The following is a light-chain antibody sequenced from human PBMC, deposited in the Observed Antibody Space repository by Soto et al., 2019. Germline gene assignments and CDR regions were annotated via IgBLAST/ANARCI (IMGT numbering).Light chain of an antibody. Sequence: QSVLTQPPSASGTPGQRVTISCSGSSSNIGSNTVNWYQQLPGTAPKLLIYSNNQRPSGVPDRFSGSKSGTSAPLAISGLQSEDEADYYCAAWDDSLNGPLYVFGTGTKLTVL. CDR3: AAWDDSLNGPLYV. CDR2: SNN. V-gene: IGLV1-44*01. J-gene: IGLJ1*01. CDR1: SSNIGSNT.